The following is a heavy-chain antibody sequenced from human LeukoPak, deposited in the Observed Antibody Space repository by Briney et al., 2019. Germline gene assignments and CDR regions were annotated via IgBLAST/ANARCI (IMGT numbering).Heavy chain of an antibody. V-gene: IGHV3-7*05. Sequence: SGGSLILSCAASGFTFSSYWMSWVRQAPGKGLEWVANINQDGSEKYYVDSVKGRFTISRDNAKNSLYLQMNSLRAEDTAVYYCARAFPEGATDYWGQGTLVTVSS. J-gene: IGHJ4*02. D-gene: IGHD1-26*01. CDR1: GFTFSSYW. CDR2: INQDGSEK. CDR3: ARAFPEGATDY.